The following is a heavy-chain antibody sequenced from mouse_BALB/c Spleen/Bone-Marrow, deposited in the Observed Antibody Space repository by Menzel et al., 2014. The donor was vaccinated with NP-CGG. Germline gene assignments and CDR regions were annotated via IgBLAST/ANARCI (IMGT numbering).Heavy chain of an antibody. D-gene: IGHD2-1*01. CDR3: ARGNYGNYVDYFDY. CDR2: INSNGGST. Sequence: VQLQQSGGGLVQPGGSLKLSCAASGFTFSSYGMSWARQTPDKRLELVASINSNGGSTYYPDSVKGRFTISRDNGKNTLSLQMSSLKSEDTAMYYCARGNYGNYVDYFDYWGQGTTLTVSS. V-gene: IGHV5-6-3*01. J-gene: IGHJ2*01. CDR1: GFTFSSYG.